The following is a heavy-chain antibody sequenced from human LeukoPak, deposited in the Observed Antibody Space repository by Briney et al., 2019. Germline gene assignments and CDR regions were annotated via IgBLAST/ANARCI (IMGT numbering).Heavy chain of an antibody. J-gene: IGHJ4*02. CDR1: GGSISSYY. CDR2: IYYSGST. CDR3: ARARSTMVRGVKGMYFDY. D-gene: IGHD3-10*01. Sequence: SETLSLTCTVSGGSISSYYWSWIRQPPGKGLEWIGYIYYSGSTNYNPSLKSRVTISVDTSKNQFSLKLSSVTAADTAVYYCARARSTMVRGVKGMYFDYWGQGTLVTVSS. V-gene: IGHV4-59*08.